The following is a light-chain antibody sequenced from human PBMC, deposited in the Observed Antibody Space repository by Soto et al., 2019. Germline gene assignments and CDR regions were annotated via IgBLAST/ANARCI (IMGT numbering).Light chain of an antibody. CDR3: QQRSNWPPE. V-gene: IGKV3-15*01. J-gene: IGKJ3*01. CDR1: QSVRSN. CDR2: GAY. Sequence: EIVITQSPTTLSVSPGERVTLSFRASQSVRSNLAWYQQKPGQAHRLLIYGAYTRATGLPARFSGSGSGTDFTLTIRSLQSEDFAVYYCQQRSNWPPEFGPGTKVDIK.